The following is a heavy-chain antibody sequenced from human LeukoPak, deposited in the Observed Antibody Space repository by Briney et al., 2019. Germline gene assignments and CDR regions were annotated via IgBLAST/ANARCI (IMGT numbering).Heavy chain of an antibody. CDR3: AKSPAAPTYIWFDP. D-gene: IGHD2-2*01. J-gene: IGHJ5*02. Sequence: GGSLRLSCAASGFTFTYYAMSWVRQAPGKGLEWVSTISGSGGSTYYADSVKGRFTISRDNSKNTLYLQMNSLRAEDTAVYYCAKSPAAPTYIWFDPWGQGTLVTVSS. CDR1: GFTFTYYA. CDR2: ISGSGGST. V-gene: IGHV3-23*01.